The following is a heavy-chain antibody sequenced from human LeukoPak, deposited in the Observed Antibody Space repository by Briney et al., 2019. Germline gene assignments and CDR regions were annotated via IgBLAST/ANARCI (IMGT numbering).Heavy chain of an antibody. D-gene: IGHD1-26*01. J-gene: IGHJ6*02. CDR3: AKDVLVVGGEDYHYGMDL. CDR2: IRNDGSRK. V-gene: IGHV3-30*02. Sequence: PGGSLRLSCAASGFSFNKYGMHWVRQAPGKGLEWVAFIRNDGSRKYYRESVKGRFTISRDNAKDTVHLQMNSLREDETAVYYCAKDVLVVGGEDYHYGMDLWGQGTTVIVS. CDR1: GFSFNKYG.